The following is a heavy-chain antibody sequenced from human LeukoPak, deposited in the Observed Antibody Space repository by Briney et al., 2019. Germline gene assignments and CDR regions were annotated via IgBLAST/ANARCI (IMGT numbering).Heavy chain of an antibody. D-gene: IGHD3-22*01. CDR3: ARDRVKYYDSSGYFLEDDY. J-gene: IGHJ4*02. Sequence: PSETLSLTCTVSGGSISSSSYYWGWIRQPPGKGLEWIGSIYYSGSTYYNPSLKSRVTISVDKSKNQFSLKLSSVTAADTAVYYCARDRVKYYDSSGYFLEDDYWGQGTLVTVSS. CDR2: IYYSGST. CDR1: GGSISSSSYY. V-gene: IGHV4-39*07.